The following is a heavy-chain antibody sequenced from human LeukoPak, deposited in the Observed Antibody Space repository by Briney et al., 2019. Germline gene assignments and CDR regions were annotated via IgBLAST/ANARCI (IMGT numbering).Heavy chain of an antibody. Sequence: GGSLRLSCAASGFTFSDYYMSWIRQAPGKGLEWVSYISSSGSTIYYADSVKGRFTISRDNAKNSLYLQMNSLRAEDTAVYYCAREGSGYYLLLAEWAQYYYYGMDVWGQGTTVTVSS. J-gene: IGHJ6*02. D-gene: IGHD3-22*01. CDR2: ISSSGSTI. CDR1: GFTFSDYY. CDR3: AREGSGYYLLLAEWAQYYYYGMDV. V-gene: IGHV3-11*01.